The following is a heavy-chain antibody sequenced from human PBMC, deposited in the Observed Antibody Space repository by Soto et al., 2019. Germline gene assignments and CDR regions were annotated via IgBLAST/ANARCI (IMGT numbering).Heavy chain of an antibody. CDR1: GGSFSGYY. CDR2: INHSGST. CDR3: ARWYNGDYLDY. Sequence: SETLSLTCAVYGGSFSGYYWSWIRQPPGKGLEWIGEINHSGSTNYNPSLKSRVTISVDTSKNQFSLKLSSVTAADTAVYYCARWYNGDYLDYWGQGTLVTVSS. V-gene: IGHV4-34*01. D-gene: IGHD1-1*01. J-gene: IGHJ4*02.